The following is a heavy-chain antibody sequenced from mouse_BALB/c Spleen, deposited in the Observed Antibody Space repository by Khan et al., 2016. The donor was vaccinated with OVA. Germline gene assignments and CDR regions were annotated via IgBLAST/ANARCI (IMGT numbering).Heavy chain of an antibody. CDR3: KRSGYGCFVY. D-gene: IGHD2-2*01. CDR2: INPSNGGA. J-gene: IGHJ3*01. CDR1: GYTFTAYY. V-gene: IGHV1S81*02. Sequence: QVQLQQSGAELVKPGASVKLSCKASGYTFTAYYMYWVKQRPGQGLEWIGEINPSNGGANFNEKFKSKATLTVDKSSSTAYMQLSSLTSEDSAVFYGKRSGYGCFVYWGQGTLVTVSA.